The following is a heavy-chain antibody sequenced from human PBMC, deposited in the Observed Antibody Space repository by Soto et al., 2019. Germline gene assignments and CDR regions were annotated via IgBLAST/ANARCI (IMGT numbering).Heavy chain of an antibody. J-gene: IGHJ4*02. V-gene: IGHV3-30*04. D-gene: IGHD6-13*01. CDR1: GFTFSSYS. CDR3: ARDLGAPGFGVDY. CDR2: ISYDGSSE. Sequence: GGSLRLSCAASGFTFSSYSMHWVRQAPGKGLEWVALISYDGSSEYYADSVKGRFTISRDNSKNTLFLQMNSLRIEDMAVYYCARDLGAPGFGVDYWGQGSLVT.